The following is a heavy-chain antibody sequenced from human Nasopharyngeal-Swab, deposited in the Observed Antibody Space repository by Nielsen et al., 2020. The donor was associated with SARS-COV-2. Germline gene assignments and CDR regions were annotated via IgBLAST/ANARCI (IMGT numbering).Heavy chain of an antibody. D-gene: IGHD2/OR15-2a*01. V-gene: IGHV3-23*01. CDR2: ISGSGDISGSGGST. CDR1: GFPFRTYG. J-gene: IGHJ4*02. Sequence: GESLKISCVASGFPFRTYGMTWVRQAPGKGLELVSAISGSGDISGSGGSTYYADSVKGRFTISRDNSKNTLSLQMNSLRADDTAVYYCAKDLRGPYFFWGQGTLVTVSS. CDR3: AKDLRGPYFF.